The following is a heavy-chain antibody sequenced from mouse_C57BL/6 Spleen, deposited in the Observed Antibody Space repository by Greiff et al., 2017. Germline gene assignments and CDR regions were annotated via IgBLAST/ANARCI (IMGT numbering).Heavy chain of an antibody. J-gene: IGHJ4*01. CDR3: ARGGTYGSSLYYYALDY. CDR1: GYTFTSYW. V-gene: IGHV1-69*01. D-gene: IGHD1-1*01. Sequence: VQLQQPGAELVMPGASVKLSCKASGYTFTSYWMHWVKQRPGQGLEWIGEIDPSDSYTNYNQKFNGKSTLTVDKSSIAAYMQLSSLTSEDSAFYYCARGGTYGSSLYYYALDYWGQGTSVTGSS. CDR2: IDPSDSYT.